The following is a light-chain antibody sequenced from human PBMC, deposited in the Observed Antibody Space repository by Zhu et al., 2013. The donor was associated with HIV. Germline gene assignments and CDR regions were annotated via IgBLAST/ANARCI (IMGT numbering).Light chain of an antibody. CDR3: QHFNTPWT. CDR2: AAF. J-gene: IGKJ1*01. Sequence: DIQMTQSPPAMSASVGDRVTMTCRASQDISNYLAWFQQKPGRVPKRLIYAAFSLQSGVPSRFSGSGSGTEFTLTISSLQTDDFATYYCQHFNTPWTFAQGTKVE. CDR1: QDISNY. V-gene: IGKV1-17*03.